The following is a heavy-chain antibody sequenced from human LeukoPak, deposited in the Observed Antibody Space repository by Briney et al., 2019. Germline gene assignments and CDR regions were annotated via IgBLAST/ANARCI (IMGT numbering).Heavy chain of an antibody. D-gene: IGHD3-22*01. V-gene: IGHV1-18*01. J-gene: IGHJ4*02. CDR3: ARDSSGYYYGY. CDR2: ISAYNGYT. Sequence: ASVKVSCKASGYTFTTYGNIWVRQAPGQGLEWMGWISAYNGYTNYAQNFQGRVTMTTDTSTSTAYMELRSLRSDDTAVYYCARDSSGYYYGYWGQGTLVTVSS. CDR1: GYTFTTYG.